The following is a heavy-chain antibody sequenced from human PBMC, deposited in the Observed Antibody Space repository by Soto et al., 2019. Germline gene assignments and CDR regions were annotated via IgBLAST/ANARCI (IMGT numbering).Heavy chain of an antibody. CDR2: IWYDGSNK. Sequence: QVQLVESGGGVVQPGRSLRLSCAASGFTFSSYGMHWVRQAPGKGLEWVAVIWYDGSNKYHADSVKGRFTISRDNSKNTLYLQMNSLRAEDTAVYYCVRTKQQLVLLDYWGQGTLVTVSS. V-gene: IGHV3-33*01. CDR3: VRTKQQLVLLDY. D-gene: IGHD6-13*01. CDR1: GFTFSSYG. J-gene: IGHJ4*02.